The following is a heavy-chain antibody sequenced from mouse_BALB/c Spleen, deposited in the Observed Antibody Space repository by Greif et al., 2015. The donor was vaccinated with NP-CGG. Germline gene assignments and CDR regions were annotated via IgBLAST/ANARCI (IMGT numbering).Heavy chain of an antibody. J-gene: IGHJ1*01. Sequence: EVKVVESGGGLVKPGGSLKLSCAASGFTFRDYYMYWVRRTPEKRLEWVATISDGGSYTYYPDSVKGRFTISRDNAKNHLYLQMSSRRAEDTAIYYCARGLFGYCDVGGAGTTVTVSS. V-gene: IGHV5-4*02. CDR2: ISDGGSYT. CDR3: ARGLFGYCDV. D-gene: IGHD6-1*01. CDR1: GFTFRDYY.